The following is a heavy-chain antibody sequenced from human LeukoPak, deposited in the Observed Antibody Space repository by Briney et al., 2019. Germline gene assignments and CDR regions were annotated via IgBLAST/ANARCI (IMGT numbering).Heavy chain of an antibody. CDR3: ARVALVATTFYYYYYMDV. D-gene: IGHD5-12*01. V-gene: IGHV1-69*06. J-gene: IGHJ6*03. Sequence: SVKVSCKASGGTFSSYAISWVRQAPGQGLEWMGGIIPIFGTANYAQKFQGRVTITADKSTSTAYMELSSLRSEDTAVYYCARVALVATTFYYYYYMDVWGKGTTVTISS. CDR2: IIPIFGTA. CDR1: GGTFSSYA.